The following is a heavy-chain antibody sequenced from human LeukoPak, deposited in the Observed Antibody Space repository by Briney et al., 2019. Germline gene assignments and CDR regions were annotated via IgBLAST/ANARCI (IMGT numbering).Heavy chain of an antibody. D-gene: IGHD6-19*01. V-gene: IGHV5-51*01. CDR2: IYPGDSDT. CDR3: ARRIAVAGYYFDY. Sequence: GESLKISCKGSGYRSTSYWIGWVRQMPGKGLEWMGIIYPGDSDTRYSPSFQGQVTISADKSISTAYLQWSSLKASDTAMYYCARRIAVAGYYFDYWGQGTLVTVSS. CDR1: GYRSTSYW. J-gene: IGHJ4*02.